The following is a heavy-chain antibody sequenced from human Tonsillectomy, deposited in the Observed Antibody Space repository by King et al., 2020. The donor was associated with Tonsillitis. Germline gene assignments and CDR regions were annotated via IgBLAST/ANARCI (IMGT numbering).Heavy chain of an antibody. J-gene: IGHJ2*01. D-gene: IGHD3-16*02. CDR3: AKDGIALSDWYFDL. V-gene: IGHV3-30*18. CDR2: IAYDASYE. CDR1: GFAFSNYG. Sequence: VQLVQSGGGVVQPGRSLRLSCAASGFAFSNYGMHWVRQAPGKGLEWVALIAYDASYENYADSVKGRFAISRDNSKNTLYLEMNSLRVEDTAVYYCAKDGIALSDWYFDLWGRGTLVTVSS.